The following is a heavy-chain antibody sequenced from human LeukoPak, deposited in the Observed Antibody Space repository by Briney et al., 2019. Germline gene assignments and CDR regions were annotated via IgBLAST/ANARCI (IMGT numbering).Heavy chain of an antibody. Sequence: SETLSLTCTVSGGSISSSSYYWGWIRQPPGKELEWIGSIYYSGSTYYNPSLKSRVTISVDTSKNQFSLKLSSVTAADTAVYYCARVSPISYGDCLDYWGQGTLVTVSS. CDR3: ARVSPISYGDCLDY. D-gene: IGHD4-17*01. V-gene: IGHV4-39*07. J-gene: IGHJ4*02. CDR1: GGSISSSSYY. CDR2: IYYSGST.